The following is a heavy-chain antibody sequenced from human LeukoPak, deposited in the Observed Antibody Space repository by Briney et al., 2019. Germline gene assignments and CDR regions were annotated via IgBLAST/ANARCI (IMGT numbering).Heavy chain of an antibody. V-gene: IGHV4-39*07. J-gene: IGHJ4*02. CDR2: IYHSGST. D-gene: IGHD6-13*01. Sequence: PSETLSLTCTVSGGSISSSSSYWGWIRQSPGKGLEWIGSIYHSGSTYYNPSLKSRVTISVDTSKIQFSLKLSSVTAADTAVYYCARGGAAARWGQGTLVTVSS. CDR1: GGSISSSSSY. CDR3: ARGGAAAR.